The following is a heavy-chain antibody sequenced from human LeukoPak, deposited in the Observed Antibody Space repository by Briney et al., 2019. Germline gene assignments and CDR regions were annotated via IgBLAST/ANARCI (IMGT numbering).Heavy chain of an antibody. V-gene: IGHV4-4*07. CDR1: GGSISSYY. Sequence: SETLSLTCTVSGGSISSYYWSWIRQPPGKGLEWIGRVYASGNTNYNPSLKSRVTMSVDTSKSQFSLRLNSVTAADTAVYYCARDWFGAHDYWGQGTLVTVSS. J-gene: IGHJ4*02. CDR3: ARDWFGAHDY. D-gene: IGHD3-10*01. CDR2: VYASGNT.